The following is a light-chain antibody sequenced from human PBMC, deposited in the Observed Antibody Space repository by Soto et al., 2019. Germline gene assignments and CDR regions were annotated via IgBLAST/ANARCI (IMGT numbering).Light chain of an antibody. J-gene: IGKJ2*02. CDR1: QSISSW. CDR3: QQYNSYSGT. V-gene: IGKV1-5*03. CDR2: KAS. Sequence: DIQMTQSPSTLSASVGDRVTITCRASQSISSWLAWYQQKPGKAPKLLIYKASSLESGVPPRFSGSGSGTEFTLTISSLHPDDFATYYCQQYNSYSGTFGQGTKLEIK.